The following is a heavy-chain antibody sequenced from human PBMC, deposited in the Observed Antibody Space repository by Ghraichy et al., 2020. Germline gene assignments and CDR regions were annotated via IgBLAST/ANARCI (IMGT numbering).Heavy chain of an antibody. J-gene: IGHJ6*02. CDR3: ARHLSYFGSGGLDYYYGMDV. CDR1: GGSISSYY. Sequence: SETLSLTCTVSGGSISSYYWSWIRQPPGKGLEWIGYIYYSGSTNYNPSLKSRVTISVDTSKNQFSLKLSSVTAADTAVYYCARHLSYFGSGGLDYYYGMDVWGQGTTVTVSS. V-gene: IGHV4-59*08. CDR2: IYYSGST. D-gene: IGHD3-10*01.